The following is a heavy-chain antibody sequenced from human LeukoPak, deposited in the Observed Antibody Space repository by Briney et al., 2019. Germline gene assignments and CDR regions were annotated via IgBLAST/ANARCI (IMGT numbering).Heavy chain of an antibody. CDR2: IYYSGST. V-gene: IGHV4-31*03. D-gene: IGHD3-22*01. J-gene: IGHJ4*02. CDR1: GGSISSGGYY. CDR3: ARLAKYYYDSSGYHYFDY. Sequence: SETLSLTCTVSGGSISSGGYYWSWIRQHPGKGLEWIGYIYYSGSTYYNPSLKSRVTISVDTSKNQFSLKLSSVTAADTAVYYCARLAKYYYDSSGYHYFDYWGQGTLVTVSS.